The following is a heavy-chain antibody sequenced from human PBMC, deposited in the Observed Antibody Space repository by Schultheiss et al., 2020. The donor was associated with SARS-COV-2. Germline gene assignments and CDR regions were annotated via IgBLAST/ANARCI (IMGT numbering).Heavy chain of an antibody. J-gene: IGHJ6*02. CDR1: GGSISSYY. CDR2: IYTSGST. V-gene: IGHV4-4*07. D-gene: IGHD1-26*01. Sequence: SQTLSLTCTVSGGSISSYYWSWIRQPAGKGLEWIGRIYTSGSTNYNPSLKSRVTMSVDTSKNQFSLKLSSVTAADTAVYYCARALVGLVSESDGMDVWGQGTTVTVSS. CDR3: ARALVGLVSESDGMDV.